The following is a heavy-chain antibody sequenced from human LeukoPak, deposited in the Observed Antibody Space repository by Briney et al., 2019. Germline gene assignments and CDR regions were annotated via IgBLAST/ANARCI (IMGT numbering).Heavy chain of an antibody. Sequence: KSSETLSLTCAVYGGSFSGYYWSWIRQPPGKGLEWIGYIYYSGSTNYNPSLKSRVTISVDTSKNQFSLKLSSVTAADTAVYYCASLRYGSGSQGALDYGSDYWGQGTLVTVSS. CDR1: GGSFSGYY. CDR3: ASLRYGSGSQGALDYGSDY. D-gene: IGHD3-10*01. J-gene: IGHJ4*02. V-gene: IGHV4-59*01. CDR2: IYYSGST.